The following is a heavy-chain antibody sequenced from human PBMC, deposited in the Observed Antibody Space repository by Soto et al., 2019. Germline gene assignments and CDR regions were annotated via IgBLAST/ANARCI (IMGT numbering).Heavy chain of an antibody. J-gene: IGHJ4*02. D-gene: IGHD3-3*01. CDR2: INAGNGNT. Sequence: GASVKVSCKASGYTFTSYAMHWVRQAPGQRLEWMGWINAGNGNTKYSQKFQGRVTITRDTSASTAYMELSSLRSEDTAVYYCGRGGRFWGWLLSGGYFDNWGEGPLVTVSS. CDR3: GRGGRFWGWLLSGGYFDN. V-gene: IGHV1-3*01. CDR1: GYTFTSYA.